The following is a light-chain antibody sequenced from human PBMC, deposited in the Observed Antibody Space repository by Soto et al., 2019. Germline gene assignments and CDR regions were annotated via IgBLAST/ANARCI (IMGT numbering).Light chain of an antibody. CDR2: HVS. CDR3: SSYTSTSTYV. J-gene: IGLJ1*01. CDR1: SSDVGGYNY. V-gene: IGLV2-14*01. Sequence: QSVLTQPASVSGSPGQSITISCTGTSSDVGGYNYVSWYQQYPGKAPKLMIYHVSNRPSGVSNRFSGSKSGNSASLTISGLQPEDEADHYCSSYTSTSTYVFGTGTKVTVL.